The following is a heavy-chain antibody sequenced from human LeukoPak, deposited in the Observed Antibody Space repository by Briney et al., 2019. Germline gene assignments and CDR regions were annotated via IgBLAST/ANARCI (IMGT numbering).Heavy chain of an antibody. CDR1: GFTFSSYS. D-gene: IGHD1-26*01. CDR3: ARDGGLVGASGAFDY. V-gene: IGHV3-48*02. J-gene: IGHJ4*02. Sequence: GGSLRLSCAASGFTFSSYSMNWVRQAPGKGLEWVSYISSSSSTIYCADSVKGRFTISRDNAKNSLYLQMNSLRDEDTAVYYCARDGGLVGASGAFDYWGQGTLVTVSS. CDR2: ISSSSSTI.